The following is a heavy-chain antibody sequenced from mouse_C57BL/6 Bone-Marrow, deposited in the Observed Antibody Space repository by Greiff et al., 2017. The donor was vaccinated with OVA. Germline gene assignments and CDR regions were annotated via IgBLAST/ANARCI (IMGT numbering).Heavy chain of an antibody. CDR1: GYTFTSYW. J-gene: IGHJ4*01. D-gene: IGHD1-1*01. CDR2: IYPGSGST. V-gene: IGHV1-55*01. CDR3: ARGATVVAHYYAMDY. Sequence: VQLQQPGAELVKPGASVKMSCKASGYTFTSYWITWVKQRPGQGLEWIGDIYPGSGSTNYNEKFKSKATLTVDTSSSTAYMQLSSLTSEDSAVYYCARGATVVAHYYAMDYWGQGTSVTVSS.